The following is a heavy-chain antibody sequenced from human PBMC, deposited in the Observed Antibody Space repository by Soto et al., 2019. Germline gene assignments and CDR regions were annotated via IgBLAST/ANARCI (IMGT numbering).Heavy chain of an antibody. CDR2: INHSGST. D-gene: IGHD3-10*01. V-gene: IGHV4-34*01. CDR3: ARGLSSAYYYDSGSYYAPPYFDF. CDR1: GESFSGYY. Sequence: SETLSLTCAVYGESFSGYYWSWIRQPPGKGLEWIGEINHSGSTNYNPSLKSRVTISVDTSKNQFSLKLSSVTAADTAVYYCARGLSSAYYYDSGSYYAPPYFDFWGQGTLVTVSS. J-gene: IGHJ4*02.